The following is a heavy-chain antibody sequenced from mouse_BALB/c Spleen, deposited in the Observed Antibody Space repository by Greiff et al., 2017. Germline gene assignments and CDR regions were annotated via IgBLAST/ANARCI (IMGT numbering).Heavy chain of an antibody. Sequence: EVKVVESGPSLVKPSQTLSLTCSVTGDSITSGYWNWIRKFPGNKLEYMGYISYSGSTYYNPSLKSRISITRDTSKNQSYLQLNSVTTEDTATYYCARYERFYYFDYWGQGTTLTVSS. V-gene: IGHV3-8*02. J-gene: IGHJ2*01. CDR3: ARYERFYYFDY. CDR1: GDSITSGY. CDR2: ISYSGST.